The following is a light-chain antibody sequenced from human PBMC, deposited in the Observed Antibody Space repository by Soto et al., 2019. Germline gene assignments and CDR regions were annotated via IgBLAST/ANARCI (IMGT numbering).Light chain of an antibody. CDR2: GAS. CDR3: QHYGTSLWT. CDR1: QSVSSSF. J-gene: IGKJ1*01. Sequence: EIMLTQSPGTLSLSPGERATLSCRASQSVSSSFLAWCQQKPGQAPRLLIYGASSRATGIPDRFSGSGSGTDFTLTISRLEPEDFAMYLCQHYGTSLWTFGQGTKVDIK. V-gene: IGKV3-20*01.